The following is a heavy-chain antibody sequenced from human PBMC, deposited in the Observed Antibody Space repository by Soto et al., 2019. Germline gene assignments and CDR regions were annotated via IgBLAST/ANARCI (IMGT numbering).Heavy chain of an antibody. V-gene: IGHV4-4*07. Sequence: SETLSLTCTVSGGSISSYYWSWIRQPAGKGLEWIGRIYTSGSTNYNPSLKSRVTMSVDTSKNQFSLRLSSVTATDTAVYYCARVDYYDSSGSFDYWGQGTLVTVSS. CDR1: GGSISSYY. CDR2: IYTSGST. CDR3: ARVDYYDSSGSFDY. D-gene: IGHD3-22*01. J-gene: IGHJ4*02.